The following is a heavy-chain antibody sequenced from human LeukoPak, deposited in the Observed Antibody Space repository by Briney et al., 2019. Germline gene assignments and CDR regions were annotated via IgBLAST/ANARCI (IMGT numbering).Heavy chain of an antibody. D-gene: IGHD6-13*01. V-gene: IGHV3-23*01. CDR1: GFTFSSYA. Sequence: GGSLRLSCAASGFTFSSYAMSWVRQAPGKGLEWVSGISGSGGSTYYADSVKGRFTISRDNSKNTLYLQMNSLIAEDTAVYYCAKLGAAAYYYYYMDVWGKGTTVTLSS. J-gene: IGHJ6*03. CDR2: ISGSGGST. CDR3: AKLGAAAYYYYYMDV.